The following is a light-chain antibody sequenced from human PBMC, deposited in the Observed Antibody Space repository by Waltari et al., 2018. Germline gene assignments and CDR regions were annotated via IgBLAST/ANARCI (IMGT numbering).Light chain of an antibody. Sequence: SSELTPDPAVSVALGQTVRITCPGDSFRSSYESWYQQKPGQAPVLVMYGKNNRPSGIPGRFSGSSSGNTASLTITWAQAEDEADYYCNSRDRGGNYVIFGGGTKLTVL. J-gene: IGLJ2*01. CDR2: GKN. V-gene: IGLV3-19*01. CDR3: NSRDRGGNYVI. CDR1: SFRSSY.